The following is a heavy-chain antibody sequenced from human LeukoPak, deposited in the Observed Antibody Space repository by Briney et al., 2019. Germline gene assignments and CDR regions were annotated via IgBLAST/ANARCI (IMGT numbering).Heavy chain of an antibody. CDR2: ISGSGGST. D-gene: IGHD3-10*01. CDR1: GFTFSRNG. V-gene: IGHV3-23*01. CDR3: AKDRRAGSYDY. J-gene: IGHJ4*02. Sequence: GGTLRLSCAASGFTFSRNGMTWDRQAPGKGLEWVSAISGSGGSTYYADSVKGRFTISRDNSKNTLYLQMNSLRAEDTAVYYCAKDRRAGSYDYWGQGTLVTVSS.